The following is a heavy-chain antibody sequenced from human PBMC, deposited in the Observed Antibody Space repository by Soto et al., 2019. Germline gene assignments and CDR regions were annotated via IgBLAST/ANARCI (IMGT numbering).Heavy chain of an antibody. V-gene: IGHV4-31*03. Sequence: PSETLSLTCTVSGGSISSGGYYWSWIRQHPGKGLEWIGYIYYSGSTYYNPSLKSRVTISVDTSKNQFSLKLSSVTAADTAVYYCARELDTAMVYDYWGQGTLVTVSS. D-gene: IGHD5-18*01. CDR1: GGSISSGGYY. CDR3: ARELDTAMVYDY. J-gene: IGHJ4*02. CDR2: IYYSGST.